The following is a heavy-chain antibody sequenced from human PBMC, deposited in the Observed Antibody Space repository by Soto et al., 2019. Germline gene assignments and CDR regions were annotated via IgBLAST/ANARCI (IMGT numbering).Heavy chain of an antibody. V-gene: IGHV1-18*01. D-gene: IGHD2-8*01. CDR2: ISGYNGDT. Sequence: ASVKVSCKASGYTFTRYGISWVRQATGQGLEWMGWISGYNGDTNYAQKSQDRVSMTIDTSTGTAYMELRSLTSDDTAIYYCAKNGQPPYYYYGLDVWGQGTKVTVSS. J-gene: IGHJ6*02. CDR1: GYTFTRYG. CDR3: AKNGQPPYYYYGLDV.